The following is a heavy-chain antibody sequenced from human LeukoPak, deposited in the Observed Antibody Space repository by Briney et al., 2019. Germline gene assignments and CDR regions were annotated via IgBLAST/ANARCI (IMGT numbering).Heavy chain of an antibody. CDR2: IYYNGLT. J-gene: IGHJ4*02. Sequence: PSETLSLTCSLSGGSISSYYWSWIRQPPGKGVEWVGHIYYNGLTNYNQSLPSRVSISVDTSKNQFSLKLSSVTAADTAVYYCVSGSYHPTPAWEFDYWGQGTLVTVSS. V-gene: IGHV4-59*13. D-gene: IGHD3-10*01. CDR1: GGSISSYY. CDR3: VSGSYHPTPAWEFDY.